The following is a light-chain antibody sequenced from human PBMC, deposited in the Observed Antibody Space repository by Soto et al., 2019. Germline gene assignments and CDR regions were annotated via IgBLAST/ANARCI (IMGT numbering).Light chain of an antibody. J-gene: IGLJ1*01. CDR1: SSDVGSYNL. CDR2: EVS. CDR3: CSYGGRSTYV. V-gene: IGLV2-23*02. Sequence: QSALTQPASVSGSPGQSITISCTGTSSDVGSYNLVSWYQQHPGKAPKLMIYEVSKRPSGVSNRFSGSKSVNTASLTISGLQADDEADYYCCSYGGRSTYVFGTGTKVTVL.